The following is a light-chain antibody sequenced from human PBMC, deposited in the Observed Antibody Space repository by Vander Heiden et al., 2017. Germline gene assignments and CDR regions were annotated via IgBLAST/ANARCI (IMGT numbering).Light chain of an antibody. J-gene: IGLJ1*01. CDR2: NVN. CDR3: SSYTSSSTYV. CDR1: TSDVGGYNY. Sequence: QSALTQPASVSGSPGQSITISCTGTTSDVGGYNYVSWYQQQPGKAPKLMIYNVNNRPSGVSNRFSGSKSGNTASLTISGLQAEDEADYYCSSYTSSSTYVFGTGTKVTVL. V-gene: IGLV2-14*03.